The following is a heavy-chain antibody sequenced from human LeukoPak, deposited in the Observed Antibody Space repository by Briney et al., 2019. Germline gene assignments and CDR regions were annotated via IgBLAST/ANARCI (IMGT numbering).Heavy chain of an antibody. CDR1: GFTFDDYA. V-gene: IGHV3-9*03. D-gene: IGHD3-3*01. CDR3: AKDTVGGSDFWSCYSSYFDY. CDR2: ISWNSGSI. J-gene: IGHJ4*02. Sequence: PGRSLRLSCAASGFTFDDYAMHWVRQAPGKGLEWVSGISWNSGSIGYADSVKGRFTISRDNAKNSLYLQMNSLRAEDMALYYCAKDTVGGSDFWSCYSSYFDYWGQGTLVTVSS.